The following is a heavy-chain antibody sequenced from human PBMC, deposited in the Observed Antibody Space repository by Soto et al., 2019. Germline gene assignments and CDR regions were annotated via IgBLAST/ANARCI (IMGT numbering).Heavy chain of an antibody. J-gene: IGHJ4*02. D-gene: IGHD6-19*01. Sequence: ASVKVSCKASGYTFTVYAIHWVLQAPGQRLEWMGWINAGNGHTKYSQKFQGRVTITRDTSASTAYMELSSLRSEDTALYYCARAVAVPADFDYWGQGTLVTVSS. CDR3: ARAVAVPADFDY. CDR2: INAGNGHT. V-gene: IGHV1-3*01. CDR1: GYTFTVYA.